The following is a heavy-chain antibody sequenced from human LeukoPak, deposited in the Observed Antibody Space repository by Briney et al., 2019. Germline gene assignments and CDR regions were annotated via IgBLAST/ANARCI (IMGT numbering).Heavy chain of an antibody. CDR1: GFTFSSYT. J-gene: IGHJ4*02. D-gene: IGHD5-18*01. V-gene: IGHV3-21*01. CDR2: ISGDSNYI. CDR3: ARSSPGRQLWTLPYFDY. Sequence: GGSLRLSCAASGFTFSSYTMNWVRQAPGTGLEWVSSISGDSNYIYYADSVKGRFTISRDNAKNALYLQVNNLRDEDTAVYYCARSSPGRQLWTLPYFDYWGQGTLVTVSS.